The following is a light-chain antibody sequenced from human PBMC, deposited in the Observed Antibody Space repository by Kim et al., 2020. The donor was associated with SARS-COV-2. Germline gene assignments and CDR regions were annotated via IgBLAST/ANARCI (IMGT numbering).Light chain of an antibody. J-gene: IGLJ2*01. CDR1: LGEKI. V-gene: IGLV3-1*01. CDR2: QDS. CDR3: QAWDSSSVV. Sequence: PGTTARHTRLWKKLGEKIAFRFQQEASPSPVLVIYQDSKRPSGIPERFSGSNSGNTATLTISGTQAMDEADYYCQAWDSSSVVFGGGTQLTVL.